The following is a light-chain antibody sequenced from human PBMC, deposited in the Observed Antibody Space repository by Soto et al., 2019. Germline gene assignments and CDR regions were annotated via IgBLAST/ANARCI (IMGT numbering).Light chain of an antibody. CDR2: RNS. CDR1: SSNIGSNY. CDR3: AAWDDSLSGVV. Sequence: QSVLTQPPSASGTPGQRVTISCSGSSSNIGSNYVYWYQQLPGTVPQLLIYRNSERPSGVPDRFSGSKSGTSASLAISGRRSEEEADYYCAAWDDSLSGVVFGGGTKLTVL. V-gene: IGLV1-47*01. J-gene: IGLJ2*01.